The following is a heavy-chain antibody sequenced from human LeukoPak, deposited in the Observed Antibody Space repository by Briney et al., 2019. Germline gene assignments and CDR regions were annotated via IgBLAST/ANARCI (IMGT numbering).Heavy chain of an antibody. Sequence: GGSLRLSCTASGFTVSSNYMSWVRQPAGKGLEWVSVLYSGGATFYADSVKGRFTISRDTSKNTLYLQMNDLRADDTAVYYCTKLKGWYGEGFFDYWGQGTLVTVSS. CDR1: GFTVSSNY. CDR3: TKLKGWYGEGFFDY. D-gene: IGHD6-19*01. J-gene: IGHJ4*02. V-gene: IGHV3-53*01. CDR2: LYSGGAT.